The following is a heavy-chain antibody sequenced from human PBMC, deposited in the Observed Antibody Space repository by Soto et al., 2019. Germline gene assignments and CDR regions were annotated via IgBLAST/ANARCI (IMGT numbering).Heavy chain of an antibody. J-gene: IGHJ6*02. Sequence: GASVKVSCKVSGGTFSSYAISWVRQAPGQGLEWMGGIIPIFGTANYAQKFQGRVTITADESTSTAYMELSSLRSEDTAVYYCAGKGGYPYGIDVWGQGTTVTVSS. CDR2: IIPIFGTA. CDR1: GGTFSSYA. V-gene: IGHV1-69*13. D-gene: IGHD5-18*01. CDR3: AGKGGYPYGIDV.